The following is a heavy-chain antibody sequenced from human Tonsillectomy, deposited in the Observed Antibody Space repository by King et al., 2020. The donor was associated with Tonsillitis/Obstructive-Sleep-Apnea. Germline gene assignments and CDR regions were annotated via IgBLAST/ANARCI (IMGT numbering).Heavy chain of an antibody. Sequence: VQLVESGGGVVQPGRSLRLSCAASGFTFSTYGMHWVRQGPGKGLEWVAVIGYDGSNKYYGDSVKGRFTISRDNSKNTLYLQMNSLRAEDTAVYYCARGSNYDILTGYFRWGQGTLVTVSS. V-gene: IGHV3-33*01. CDR1: GFTFSTYG. J-gene: IGHJ4*02. CDR2: IGYDGSNK. D-gene: IGHD3-9*01. CDR3: ARGSNYDILTGYFR.